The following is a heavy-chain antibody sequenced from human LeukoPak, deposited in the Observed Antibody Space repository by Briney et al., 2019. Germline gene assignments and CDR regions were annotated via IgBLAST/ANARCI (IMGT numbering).Heavy chain of an antibody. CDR2: IYYSGST. D-gene: IGHD3-3*01. Sequence: SETLSLTCTVSGGSISSYYWSWIRQPPGKGLEWIGYIYYSGSTNYNPSLKSRVTISVDTSKNQFSLKLSSVTAADTAVYYCARDGDFWSGYYSPYYGMDVWGQETTVTVSS. V-gene: IGHV4-59*01. J-gene: IGHJ6*02. CDR1: GGSISSYY. CDR3: ARDGDFWSGYYSPYYGMDV.